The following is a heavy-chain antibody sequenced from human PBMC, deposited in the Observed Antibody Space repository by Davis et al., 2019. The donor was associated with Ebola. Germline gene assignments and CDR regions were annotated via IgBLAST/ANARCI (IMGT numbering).Heavy chain of an antibody. CDR3: AKDVDIVVVPAAILAAAGPGGMDV. CDR2: ISGSGGST. J-gene: IGHJ6*02. V-gene: IGHV3-23*01. CDR1: GFTFSSYA. Sequence: GGSLRLSCAASGFTFSSYAMSWVRQAPGKGLEWVSGISGSGGSTYYADSVKGRFTISRDNSKNTLYLQMNSLRAEDTAVYYCAKDVDIVVVPAAILAAAGPGGMDVWGQGTTVIVSS. D-gene: IGHD2-2*01.